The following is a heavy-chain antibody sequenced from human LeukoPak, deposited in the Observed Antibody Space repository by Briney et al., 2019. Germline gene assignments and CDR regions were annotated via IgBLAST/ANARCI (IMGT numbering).Heavy chain of an antibody. J-gene: IGHJ6*02. CDR1: GFTFSSYA. Sequence: PGGSLRLSCAASGFTFSSYAMSWVRQAPGKGLEWVSAISGSGGSTYYADSVKGRFTISRDNSKNTLYLQMNSLRAEDTAVYYCAKAKVVPAVKYYYGMDVWGQGTTVTVSS. D-gene: IGHD2-2*01. V-gene: IGHV3-23*01. CDR3: AKAKVVPAVKYYYGMDV. CDR2: ISGSGGST.